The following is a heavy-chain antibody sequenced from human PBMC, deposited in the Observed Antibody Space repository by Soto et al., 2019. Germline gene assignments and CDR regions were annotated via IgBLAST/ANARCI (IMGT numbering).Heavy chain of an antibody. CDR2: IHGSGRSK. CDR3: AKVGPSYYYGMDV. Sequence: EVHLAESGGGLVQPGGSLTVSCAASGVSFSDEAMTWVRQAPGKGLEWVASIHGSGRSKYYADSVKGRFTISRDKSRNTLYLQMNRLTAADTAVYYCAKVGPSYYYGMDVWGQGTTVTVSS. D-gene: IGHD1-26*01. CDR1: GVSFSDEA. V-gene: IGHV3-23*04. J-gene: IGHJ6*02.